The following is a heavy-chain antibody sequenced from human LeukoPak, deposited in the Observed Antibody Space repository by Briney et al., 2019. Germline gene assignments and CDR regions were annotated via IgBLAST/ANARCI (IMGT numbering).Heavy chain of an antibody. CDR3: ARDTSWVGRSWYCDY. Sequence: GRSLTLSCGASGFSFSTYGMHWVRQAPGKGLEWVAVIWYDGSNKYYADSVKGRFTISRDNSKNTLYLQMNSLRAEDTAVYYCARDTSWVGRSWYCDYWGQGTLVTVSS. CDR1: GFSFSTYG. J-gene: IGHJ4*02. V-gene: IGHV3-33*01. D-gene: IGHD1-26*01. CDR2: IWYDGSNK.